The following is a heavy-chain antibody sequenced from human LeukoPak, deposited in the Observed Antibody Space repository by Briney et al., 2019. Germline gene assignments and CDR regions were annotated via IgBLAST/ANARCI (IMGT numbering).Heavy chain of an antibody. V-gene: IGHV3-7*02. CDR1: GFTFSSHW. CDR3: ARRGITISGVLVYHYSGLDV. J-gene: IGHJ6*02. D-gene: IGHD3-3*01. CDR2: IKDDGSEK. Sequence: GGSLRLSCAGSGFTFSSHWMKWVRQAPGKGLEWVASIKDDGSEKHFLDSVNGRFAISRDNAKNSLYLQMSSLRAEDTAVYYCARRGITISGVLVYHYSGLDVWGQGTTVTVSS.